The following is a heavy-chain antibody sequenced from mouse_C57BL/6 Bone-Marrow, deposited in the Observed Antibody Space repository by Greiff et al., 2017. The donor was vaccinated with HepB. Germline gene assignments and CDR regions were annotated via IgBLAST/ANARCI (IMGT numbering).Heavy chain of an antibody. CDR1: GFSLTSYG. CDR2: IWSDGST. CDR3: ARESQGSYAMDY. V-gene: IGHV2-6*03. Sequence: VKVVESGPGLVAPSQSLSITCTVSGFSLTSYGVHWVRQPPGKGLEWLVVIWSDGSTTYNSALKSRLSISKDNSKSQVFLKMNSLQTDDTAMYYCARESQGSYAMDYWGQGTSVTVSS. J-gene: IGHJ4*01.